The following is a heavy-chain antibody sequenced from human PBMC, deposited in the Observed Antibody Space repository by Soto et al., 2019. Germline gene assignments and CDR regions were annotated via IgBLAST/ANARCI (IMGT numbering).Heavy chain of an antibody. D-gene: IGHD6-6*01. V-gene: IGHV3-30-3*01. CDR3: ARDFEQLVGAGMTRY. Sequence: QVQLVESGGGVVQPGRSLRLSCAASGFTFSSYAMHWVRQAPGKGLEWVAVISYDGSNKYYADSVKGRFTISRDNSKNTLYLQMNSLRAEYTAVYYCARDFEQLVGAGMTRYWGQGTLVTVSS. CDR1: GFTFSSYA. CDR2: ISYDGSNK. J-gene: IGHJ4*02.